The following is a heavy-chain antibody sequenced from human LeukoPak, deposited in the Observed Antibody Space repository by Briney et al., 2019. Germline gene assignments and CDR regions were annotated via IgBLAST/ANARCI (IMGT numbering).Heavy chain of an antibody. CDR3: ARGRDIVATLVSHY. J-gene: IGHJ4*02. CDR2: INPNSGGT. D-gene: IGHD5-12*01. Sequence: ASVKVSCKASGHTFTGYYMHWVRQAPGQGLEWMGWINPNSGGTNYAQKFQGRVTMTRDTSISTAYMELSRLRSDDTAVYYCARGRDIVATLVSHYWGQGTLVTVSS. CDR1: GHTFTGYY. V-gene: IGHV1-2*02.